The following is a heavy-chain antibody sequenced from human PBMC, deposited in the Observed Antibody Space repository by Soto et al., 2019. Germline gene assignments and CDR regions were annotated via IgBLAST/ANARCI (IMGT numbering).Heavy chain of an antibody. Sequence: GGSLRLSCAAPGITFSRYALSWVPQGPWKGLEWVSAISGRGGSTYYGDSGKGRFTISRDNSKNTLYLQMNSLRDEDTAVYYCSKVIWGTAVAGSFFDYWGQGILVTVCS. J-gene: IGHJ4*02. CDR2: ISGRGGST. D-gene: IGHD6-19*01. CDR1: GITFSRYA. V-gene: IGHV3-23*01. CDR3: SKVIWGTAVAGSFFDY.